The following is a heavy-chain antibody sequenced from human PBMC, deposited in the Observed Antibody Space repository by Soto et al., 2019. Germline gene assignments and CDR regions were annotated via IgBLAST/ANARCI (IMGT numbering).Heavy chain of an antibody. CDR3: ARQGEGFDY. D-gene: IGHD3-16*01. J-gene: IGHJ4*02. CDR1: GGSINTGGYS. Sequence: QLQLQESGSGLVKPSQTLSLTCAVSGGSINTGGYSWSWIRQPPGKGLEWIGYIYHSGSTHYDPSLKSRVTLSLDRSQNQLSPKLSSVTDADTAVYYCARQGEGFDYWGQGIVVTVSS. CDR2: IYHSGST. V-gene: IGHV4-30-2*01.